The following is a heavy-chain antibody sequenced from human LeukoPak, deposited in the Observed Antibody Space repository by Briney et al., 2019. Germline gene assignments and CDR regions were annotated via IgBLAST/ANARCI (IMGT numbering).Heavy chain of an antibody. D-gene: IGHD3-22*01. Sequence: PGGSLRLSCAASGFTVSSNYMSWVRQAPGKGLEWVSVIYSGGSTYYADSVKGRFTISRDNSKNTLYLQMNSLRAEDTAVYYCARESYYDSSGYYRSVYYFDYWGQGTLVTVSS. CDR2: IYSGGST. J-gene: IGHJ4*02. CDR3: ARESYYDSSGYYRSVYYFDY. CDR1: GFTVSSNY. V-gene: IGHV3-53*05.